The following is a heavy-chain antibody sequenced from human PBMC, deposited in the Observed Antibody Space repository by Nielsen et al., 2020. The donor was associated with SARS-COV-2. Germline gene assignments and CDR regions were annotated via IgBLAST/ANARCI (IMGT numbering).Heavy chain of an antibody. V-gene: IGHV3-48*03. CDR1: GFNFSSYE. Sequence: GGSLRLSCESSGFNFSSYEMNWVRQAPGKGLEWVSYISGTGTSIQYADSVKGRFTISRDNAKNSLHLQMNSLRAEDTALYYCARDQYDSFDIWGQGTMVTVSS. CDR3: ARDQYDSFDI. CDR2: ISGTGTSI. J-gene: IGHJ3*02.